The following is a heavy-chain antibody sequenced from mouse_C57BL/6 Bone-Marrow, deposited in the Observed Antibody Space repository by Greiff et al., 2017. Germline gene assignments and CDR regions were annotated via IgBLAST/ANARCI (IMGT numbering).Heavy chain of an antibody. V-gene: IGHV1-42*01. Sequence: EVQLQQSGPELVKPGASVKISCKASGYSFTGYYMNWVKQSPEKSLEWIGEINPSTGGTTYNQKFKAKATLTVDKSSSTAYMQLKSLTSEDSAVYYCARSSYYGSSYPWYFDVWGTGTTVTVSS. CDR3: ARSSYYGSSYPWYFDV. J-gene: IGHJ1*03. CDR1: GYSFTGYY. CDR2: INPSTGGT. D-gene: IGHD1-1*01.